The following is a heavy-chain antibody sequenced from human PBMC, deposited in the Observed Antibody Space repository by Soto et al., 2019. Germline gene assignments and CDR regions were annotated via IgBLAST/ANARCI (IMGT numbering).Heavy chain of an antibody. V-gene: IGHV3-74*01. CDR2: LNSDGSTT. D-gene: IGHD5-18*01. CDR1: GFTFSNYW. J-gene: IGHJ3*02. Sequence: EVQLVESGGGLVQARGSLRLSCAASGFTFSNYWMHWVRQAPGKGLVWVSRLNSDGSTTNYADSVKGRFTISRDNAKNTLYLQMNSLRTEDTAVYYCVRGGGTQLWSLFYNWGQGTMVTVSS. CDR3: VRGGGTQLWSLFYN.